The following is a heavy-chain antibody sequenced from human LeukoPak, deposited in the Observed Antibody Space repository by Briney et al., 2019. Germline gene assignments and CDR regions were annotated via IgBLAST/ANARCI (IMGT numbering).Heavy chain of an antibody. D-gene: IGHD3-3*01. CDR1: GGSFSGYY. Sequence: SETLSLTCAVYGGSFSGYYWSWIRQPPGKGLEWIGEINHSGSTNYNPSLKSRVTISVDTSKNQFSLKLSSVTAADTAVYYCARAPHYDPYSMDVWGKGTTVTVSS. CDR2: INHSGST. V-gene: IGHV4-34*01. J-gene: IGHJ6*03. CDR3: ARAPHYDPYSMDV.